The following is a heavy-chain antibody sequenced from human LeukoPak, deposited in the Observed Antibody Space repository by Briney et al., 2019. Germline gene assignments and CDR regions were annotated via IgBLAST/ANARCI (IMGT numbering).Heavy chain of an antibody. CDR2: INSDGSST. CDR1: GFTFSSYW. CDR3: ARVRLGVAGRYFDY. J-gene: IGHJ4*02. Sequence: GGSLRLSCAASGFTFSSYWMHWVRQAPGKGLVWVSRINSDGSSTSYADSVKGRFTISRDSAKNTLYLQMNSLRAEDTAVYYCARVRLGVAGRYFDYWGQGTLVTVSS. D-gene: IGHD6-19*01. V-gene: IGHV3-74*01.